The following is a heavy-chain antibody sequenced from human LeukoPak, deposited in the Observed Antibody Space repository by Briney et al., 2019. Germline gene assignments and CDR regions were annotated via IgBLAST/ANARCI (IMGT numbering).Heavy chain of an antibody. CDR1: GYSISSAYY. CDR2: IYYTGST. CDR3: ARAPWGDFWGDPDF. Sequence: KSSETLSLTCSVSGYSISSAYYWGWIRQPPGKGLEWIGSIYYTGSTYYKPSLKSRVTISVDTSKNQFSLKLTSVTAADTAVYYCARAPWGDFWGDPDFWGQGTLVSVSS. V-gene: IGHV4-38-2*02. D-gene: IGHD3-3*01. J-gene: IGHJ4*02.